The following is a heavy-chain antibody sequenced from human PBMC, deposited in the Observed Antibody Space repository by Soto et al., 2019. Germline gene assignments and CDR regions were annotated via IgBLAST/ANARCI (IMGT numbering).Heavy chain of an antibody. Sequence: GGSLRLSCAASGFTVSSNYMSWVRQAPGKGLEWVSVIYSGGSTYYADSVKGRFTISRDNSKNTLYLQMNSLRAEDTAVYYCARTVVISLSYYYMDVWGKGTTVTVSS. CDR3: ARTVVISLSYYYMDV. J-gene: IGHJ6*03. CDR1: GFTVSSNY. CDR2: IYSGGST. D-gene: IGHD2-21*01. V-gene: IGHV3-66*01.